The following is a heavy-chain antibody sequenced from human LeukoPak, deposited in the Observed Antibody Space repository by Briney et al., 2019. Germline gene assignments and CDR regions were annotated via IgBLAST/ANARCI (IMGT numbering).Heavy chain of an antibody. Sequence: PSETLSLTCAVSGYSISSCYYWGWIRQPPGKGLEWIGSIYHSGSTYYNPSLKSRVTISVDTSKNQFSLKLSSVTAADTAVYYCARDRYCSSTSCYGGGYWGQGTLVTVSS. CDR2: IYHSGST. CDR3: ARDRYCSSTSCYGGGY. D-gene: IGHD2-2*01. V-gene: IGHV4-38-2*02. CDR1: GYSISSCYY. J-gene: IGHJ4*02.